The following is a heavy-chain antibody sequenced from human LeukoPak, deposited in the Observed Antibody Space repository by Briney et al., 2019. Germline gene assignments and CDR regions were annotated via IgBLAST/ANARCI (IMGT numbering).Heavy chain of an antibody. J-gene: IGHJ5*02. D-gene: IGHD6-6*01. CDR1: GGSFSGYY. Sequence: SETLSLTCAVYGGSFSGYYWSWIRQPPGKGLEWIGEINHSGSTNYNPSLKSRVTISVDTSKNQFSLKLSSVTAADTAVYYCARGAARPFWFDPWGQGTLVTVSS. V-gene: IGHV4-34*01. CDR2: INHSGST. CDR3: ARGAARPFWFDP.